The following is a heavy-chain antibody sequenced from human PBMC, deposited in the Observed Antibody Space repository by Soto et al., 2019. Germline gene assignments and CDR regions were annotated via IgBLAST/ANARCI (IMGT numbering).Heavy chain of an antibody. V-gene: IGHV1-69*12. Sequence: QVQLVQSGAEVKKPGSSVKVSCKASGGTFSSYAISWVRQAPGQGLEWMGGIIPIFGTANYAQKFQGRVTITADESTSTAYMELSSLRSEDTAAYYCARDKGIAARPVYYGMDVWGQGTTVTVSS. D-gene: IGHD6-6*01. CDR2: IIPIFGTA. J-gene: IGHJ6*02. CDR1: GGTFSSYA. CDR3: ARDKGIAARPVYYGMDV.